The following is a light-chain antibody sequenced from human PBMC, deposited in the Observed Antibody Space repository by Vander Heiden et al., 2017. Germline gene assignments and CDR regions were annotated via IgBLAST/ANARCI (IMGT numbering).Light chain of an antibody. V-gene: IGLV1-44*01. Sequence: QSVLTQPPSASGTPGQRVTISCSGSSSHIGSNTVNWYQQLPGTAPKLLIYSNTQRPSGVPDRFSGSKSGTSASLAISGLQSEDEADYYCAAWDDSLNGLWVFGGGTKLTGL. CDR3: AAWDDSLNGLWV. J-gene: IGLJ3*02. CDR1: SSHIGSNT. CDR2: SNT.